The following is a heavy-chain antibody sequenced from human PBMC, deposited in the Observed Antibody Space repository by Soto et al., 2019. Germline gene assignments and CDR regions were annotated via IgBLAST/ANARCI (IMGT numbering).Heavy chain of an antibody. CDR1: GGTFSSYA. Sequence: ASVKVSCKASGGTFSSYAISWARQAPGQGLEWMGGIIPIFGTANYAQKSQGRVTITADKSTSTAYMELSSLRSEDTAVYYCARVPTTVVTSLPPRKVYFDYWGQGTLVTVSS. J-gene: IGHJ4*02. D-gene: IGHD4-17*01. CDR2: IIPIFGTA. V-gene: IGHV1-69*06. CDR3: ARVPTTVVTSLPPRKVYFDY.